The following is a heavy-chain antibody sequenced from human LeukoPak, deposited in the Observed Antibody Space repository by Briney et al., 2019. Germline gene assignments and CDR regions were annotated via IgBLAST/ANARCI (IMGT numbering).Heavy chain of an antibody. D-gene: IGHD2-15*01. CDR2: ISGGGAST. J-gene: IGHJ4*02. V-gene: IGHV3-23*01. CDR1: GFTFSSYA. CDR3: AKYVVVAVTHFFDY. Sequence: PGGSLRLSCAASGFTFSSYAMSWVRQAPGKGLEWVSAISGGGASTYYADSVKGRFTISRDNSKNTLYLQMNSLRAEDTAVYYCAKYVVVAVTHFFDYWGQGTLVTVSS.